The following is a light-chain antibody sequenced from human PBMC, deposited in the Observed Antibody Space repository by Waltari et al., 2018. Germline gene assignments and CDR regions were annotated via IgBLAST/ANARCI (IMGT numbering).Light chain of an antibody. CDR1: SSDVGGYNY. CDR3: SSYTSSSTPYV. CDR2: EVS. Sequence: QSALTQPASGSGSPGQSITIPCTGTSSDVGGYNYVSWYQQHPGKAPKLMIYEVSNRPSGVSNRFSGSKSGNTASLTISGLQAEDEADYYCSSYTSSSTPYVFGTGTKVTVL. J-gene: IGLJ1*01. V-gene: IGLV2-14*01.